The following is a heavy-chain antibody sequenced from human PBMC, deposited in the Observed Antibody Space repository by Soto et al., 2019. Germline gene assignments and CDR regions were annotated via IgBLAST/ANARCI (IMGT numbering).Heavy chain of an antibody. Sequence: SGGSLRLSCAASGFTFSSYSMIWVRQAPGKGLEWVSSISGSSSYVYYVDSVKGRFTISRDNAKISLYLQMNSLRVDDTAIYYCARGSHDFTGYFPPPLDYWGQGTPVTVSS. CDR2: ISGSSSYV. V-gene: IGHV3-21*01. CDR1: GFTFSSYS. CDR3: ARGSHDFTGYFPPPLDY. J-gene: IGHJ4*02. D-gene: IGHD3-9*01.